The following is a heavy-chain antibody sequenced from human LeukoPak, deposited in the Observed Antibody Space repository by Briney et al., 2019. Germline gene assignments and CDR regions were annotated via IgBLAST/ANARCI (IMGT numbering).Heavy chain of an antibody. CDR1: GYTFSNYG. CDR3: ARCGSGSHPADPYYYYMDV. Sequence: ASVKVSCKASGYTFSNYGISWVRQAPGRGLEWMGWISAYNGNTNYAQKFQGRVAMTTDTSTSTAYMELRSLRSDDTAVFYCARCGSGSHPADPYYYYMDVWGKGTTVTISS. V-gene: IGHV1-18*01. D-gene: IGHD3-10*01. J-gene: IGHJ6*03. CDR2: ISAYNGNT.